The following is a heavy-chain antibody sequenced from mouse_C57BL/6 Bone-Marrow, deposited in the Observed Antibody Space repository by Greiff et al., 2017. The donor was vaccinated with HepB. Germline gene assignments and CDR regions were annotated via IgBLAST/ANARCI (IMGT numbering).Heavy chain of an antibody. J-gene: IGHJ1*03. CDR1: GYTFTDYY. CDR2: INPNNGGT. CDR3: ARSGDGYYVYWYFDV. V-gene: IGHV1-26*01. Sequence: VQLQQSGPELVKPGASVKISCKASGYTFTDYYMNWVKQSHGKSLEWIGDINPNNGGTSYNQKFKGKATLTVDKSSSTAYMELRSLTSEDSAVYYCARSGDGYYVYWYFDVWGTGTTVTVSS. D-gene: IGHD2-3*01.